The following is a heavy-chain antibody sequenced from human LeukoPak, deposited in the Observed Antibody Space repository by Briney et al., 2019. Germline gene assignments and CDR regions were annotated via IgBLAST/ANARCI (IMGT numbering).Heavy chain of an antibody. CDR2: ISYDGSNK. CDR3: AKDDYSGSYYVYGMDV. CDR1: GFTFSSYG. Sequence: PGRSLRLSCAASGFTFSSYGMHWVRQAPGKGLEWVAVISYDGSNKYYADSVKGRFTTSRDNSKNTLYLQMNSLRAEDTAVYYCAKDDYSGSYYVYGMDVWGQGTTVTVSS. V-gene: IGHV3-30*18. J-gene: IGHJ6*02. D-gene: IGHD1-26*01.